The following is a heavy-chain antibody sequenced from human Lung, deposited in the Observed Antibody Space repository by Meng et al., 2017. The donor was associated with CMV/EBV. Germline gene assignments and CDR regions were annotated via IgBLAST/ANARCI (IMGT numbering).Heavy chain of an antibody. D-gene: IGHD3/OR15-3a*01. V-gene: IGHV3-30*02. CDR2: LRSDGSNK. CDR3: AKDNYDFWSFDY. Sequence: GESXKISCAASGFRFSRNGMHWVRQARGRGLEWGTFLRSDGSNKNYGDSVKGRFTISRDNSKNTLYLQMNNLRVEDTGVYYCAKDNYDFWSFDYWGQGTLVTVSS. CDR1: GFRFSRNG. J-gene: IGHJ4*02.